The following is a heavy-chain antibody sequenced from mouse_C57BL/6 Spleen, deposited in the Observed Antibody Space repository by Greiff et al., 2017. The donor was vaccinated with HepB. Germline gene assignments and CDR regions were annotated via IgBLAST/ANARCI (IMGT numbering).Heavy chain of an antibody. D-gene: IGHD4-1*01. Sequence: EVKLVESGGGLVKPGGSLKLSCAASGFTFSSYAMSWVRQTPEKRLEWVATISDGGSYTYYPDNVKGRFTISRDNAKNNLYLQMSHLKSEDTAMYYCARKGTGTGYYAMDYWGQGTSVTVSS. CDR3: ARKGTGTGYYAMDY. CDR1: GFTFSSYA. CDR2: ISDGGSYT. J-gene: IGHJ4*01. V-gene: IGHV5-4*03.